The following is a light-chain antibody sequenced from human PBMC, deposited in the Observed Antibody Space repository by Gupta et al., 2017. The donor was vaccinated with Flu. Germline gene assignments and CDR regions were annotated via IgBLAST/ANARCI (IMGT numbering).Light chain of an antibody. CDR3: QSDDNSRGDSV. V-gene: IGLV1-40*01. CDR2: GNN. J-gene: IGLJ1*01. CDR1: SSNLGAGHD. Sequence: QSVLTQPPSVSGAPGQRVTISCTGSSSNLGAGHDVHWYQQLPGTAPKLLIYGNNNRASGVPDRFSGSKSGTSASLAITGLRAEDEADYYCQSDDNSRGDSVFGTGTRVTVL.